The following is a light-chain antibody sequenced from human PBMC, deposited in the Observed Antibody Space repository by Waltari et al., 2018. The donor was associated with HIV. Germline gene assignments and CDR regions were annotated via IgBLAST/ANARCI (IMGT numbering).Light chain of an antibody. CDR1: NSNIGSNY. CDR2: KNN. J-gene: IGLJ2*01. V-gene: IGLV1-47*01. CDR3: AAWDDRLNLV. Sequence: QSVLTQPPSASGTPGQRATISCFGSNSNIGSNYVYWYQQLPGMAPKLLIYKNNQRPSGVPDRFSGSKAGTSPSLAISGLRSEDEADYYCAAWDDRLNLVFGGGTKLTVL.